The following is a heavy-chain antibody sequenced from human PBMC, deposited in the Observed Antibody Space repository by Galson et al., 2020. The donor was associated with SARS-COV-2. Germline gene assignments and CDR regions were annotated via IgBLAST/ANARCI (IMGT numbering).Heavy chain of an antibody. D-gene: IGHD3-10*01. CDR1: GYTFTGYY. CDR3: ASARGYYGSGSYYTFDY. V-gene: IGHV1-2*02. Sequence: ASVKVSCKVSGYTFTGYYMHWVRQAPGHGLEWMGWINPNSGGTNYAQKFQGRVTMTRDTSISTAYMELSRLRSDDTAVYYCASARGYYGSGSYYTFDYWGQGTLVTVSS. CDR2: INPNSGGT. J-gene: IGHJ4*02.